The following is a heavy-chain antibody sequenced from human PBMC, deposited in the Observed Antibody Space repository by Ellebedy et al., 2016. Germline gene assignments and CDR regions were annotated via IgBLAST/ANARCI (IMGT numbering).Heavy chain of an antibody. D-gene: IGHD3-10*01. CDR1: GYTFTSYG. V-gene: IGHV1-46*01. CDR3: VRDYGFDI. CDR2: INPSGGST. J-gene: IGHJ3*02. Sequence: ASVKVSCKASGYTFTSYGITWVRQAPGQGLEWMGVINPSGGSTSYAQKFQGRVSMTRDTSTSTVYLELSTLRSDDTAMYYCVRDYGFDIWGQGTMVTVSS.